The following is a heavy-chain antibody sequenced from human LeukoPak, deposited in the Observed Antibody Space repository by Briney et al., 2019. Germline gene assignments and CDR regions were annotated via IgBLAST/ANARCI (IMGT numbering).Heavy chain of an antibody. CDR2: IYYSGST. Sequence: PSETLSLTCTVSGGSISSYYWSWIRQPPGKGLEWIGYIYYSGSTNYNPSLKSRVTTSVDTSKNQFSLKLSSVTAADTAVYYCARLSGYSSGHYYSDYWGQGTLVTVSS. D-gene: IGHD3-22*01. V-gene: IGHV4-59*01. J-gene: IGHJ4*02. CDR3: ARLSGYSSGHYYSDY. CDR1: GGSISSYY.